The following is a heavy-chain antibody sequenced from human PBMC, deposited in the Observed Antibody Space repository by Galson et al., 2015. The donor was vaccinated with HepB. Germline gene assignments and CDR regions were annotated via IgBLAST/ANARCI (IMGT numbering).Heavy chain of an antibody. CDR3: ARAWGWLQPFDY. CDR1: GFTFSSYG. CDR2: IWYDGSNK. V-gene: IGHV3-33*08. D-gene: IGHD5-24*01. J-gene: IGHJ4*02. Sequence: SLRLSCAASGFTFSSYGMHWVRQAPGKGLEWVAVIWYDGSNKYYADSVKGRFTISRDNSKNTLYLQMNSLRAEDTAVYYCARAWGWLQPFDYWGQGTLVTVSS.